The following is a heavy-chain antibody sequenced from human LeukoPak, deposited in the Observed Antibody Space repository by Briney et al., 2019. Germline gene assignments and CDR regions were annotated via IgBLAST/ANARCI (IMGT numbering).Heavy chain of an antibody. CDR3: ARDRPYSSGWYGVGVVDY. CDR2: ISPYNGNT. D-gene: IGHD6-19*01. Sequence: ASVKVSCKASGYTFSVYGITWVRQAPGQGLEWMGWISPYNGNTSYAQKLQGRVTMTTDTSTSTAYMELRSLRSDDTAVYYCARDRPYSSGWYGVGVVDYWGQGTLVTVSS. V-gene: IGHV1-18*01. CDR1: GYTFSVYG. J-gene: IGHJ4*02.